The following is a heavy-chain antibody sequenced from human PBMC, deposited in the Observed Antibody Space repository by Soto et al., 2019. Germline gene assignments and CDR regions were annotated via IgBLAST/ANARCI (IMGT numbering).Heavy chain of an antibody. D-gene: IGHD3-22*01. J-gene: IGHJ2*01. CDR2: IWYDGSNK. CDR1: GFTFSSYG. CDR3: AREAYDSSGYSSGGWYFDL. V-gene: IGHV3-33*01. Sequence: QVQLVESGGGVVQPGRSLRLSCAASGFTFSSYGMHWVRQAPGKGLEWVAVIWYDGSNKYYSESVKGRFTISRENSKNTLYLQMNSLRAEDTAVYYCAREAYDSSGYSSGGWYFDLWGRGTLVTVSS.